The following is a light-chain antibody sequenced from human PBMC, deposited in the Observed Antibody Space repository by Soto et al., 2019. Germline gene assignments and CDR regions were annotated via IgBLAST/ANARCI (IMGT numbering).Light chain of an antibody. Sequence: EIVMTQSPATLSVSPGERATLSCRASQSVSSNLAWYQQKHGQAHRPLIYGASTRATGIPARFSGSGSGTEFTLTINSMEPEEFAVYYCQRRSEWPITCGHGTRLEIK. J-gene: IGKJ5*01. CDR1: QSVSSN. V-gene: IGKV3-15*01. CDR3: QRRSEWPIT. CDR2: GAS.